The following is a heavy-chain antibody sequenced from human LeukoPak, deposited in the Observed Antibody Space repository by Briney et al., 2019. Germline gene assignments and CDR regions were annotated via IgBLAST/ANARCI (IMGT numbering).Heavy chain of an antibody. V-gene: IGHV4-34*01. CDR3: ARLHYYDSSGPDDY. CDR1: GGSFSGYY. Sequence: SETLSLTCAVYGGSFSGYYWSWIRQPPGKGLEWIGEINHSGSTNYNPSLKSRVTISVDTSKNQFPLKLSSVTAADTAVYYCARLHYYDSSGPDDYWGQGTLVTVSS. CDR2: INHSGST. D-gene: IGHD3-22*01. J-gene: IGHJ4*02.